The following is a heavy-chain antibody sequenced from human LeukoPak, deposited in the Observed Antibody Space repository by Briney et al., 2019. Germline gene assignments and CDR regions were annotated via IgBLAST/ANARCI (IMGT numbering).Heavy chain of an antibody. D-gene: IGHD6-13*01. CDR3: ARASRLSGWYSFSY. CDR2: ISYDGSNK. CDR1: GFTFSSYG. J-gene: IGHJ4*02. V-gene: IGHV3-30*03. Sequence: PGGSLRLSCAASGFTFSSYGMHWVRQAPGKGLEWVAVISYDGSNKYYADSVKGRFTISRDNSKNTLYLQMNSLRAEDTAVYYCARASRLSGWYSFSYWGQGTLVTVSS.